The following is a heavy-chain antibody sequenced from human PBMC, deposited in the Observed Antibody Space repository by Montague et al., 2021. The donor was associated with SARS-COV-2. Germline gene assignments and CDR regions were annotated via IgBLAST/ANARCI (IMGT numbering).Heavy chain of an antibody. V-gene: IGHV6-1*01. CDR2: TYYRSEWYS. J-gene: IGHJ4*02. D-gene: IGHD2-15*01. CDR1: GDSVSTNSGT. CDR3: ARAERGSCGDGNCYQYFFNY. Sequence: CAISGDSVSTNSGTWNWVRLSPSRGLEWLGRTYYRSEWYSDYSVSVKSRISINPDTSKNQFSLQLNSVTPEDTAVHYCARAERGSCGDGNCYQYFFNYWGQGTLVTVSA.